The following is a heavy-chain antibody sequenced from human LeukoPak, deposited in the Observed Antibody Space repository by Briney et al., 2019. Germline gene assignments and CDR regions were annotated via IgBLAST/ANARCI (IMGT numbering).Heavy chain of an antibody. CDR3: ARLYDSSGNGGY. J-gene: IGHJ4*02. Sequence: PSETLSLTRTVSGGSISSYYWSWIRQPPGKGLEWIGYIYYSGSTNYNPSLKSRVTISVDTSKNQFSLKLSSVTAADTAVYYCARLYDSSGNGGYWGQGTLVTVSS. CDR1: GGSISSYY. V-gene: IGHV4-59*01. CDR2: IYYSGST. D-gene: IGHD3-22*01.